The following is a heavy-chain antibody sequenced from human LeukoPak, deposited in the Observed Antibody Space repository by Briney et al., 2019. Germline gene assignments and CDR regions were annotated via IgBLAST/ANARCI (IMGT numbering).Heavy chain of an antibody. V-gene: IGHV4-59*12. Sequence: SETLSLTCTVSGGSISSYYWSWIRQPPGKGLEWIGYIYYSGSTNYNSSLKSRVTISVDTSKNQFSLKLSSVTAADTAVYYCARDTQDYYYYYMDVWGKGTTVTVSS. J-gene: IGHJ6*03. CDR3: ARDTQDYYYYYMDV. CDR2: IYYSGST. D-gene: IGHD2-15*01. CDR1: GGSISSYY.